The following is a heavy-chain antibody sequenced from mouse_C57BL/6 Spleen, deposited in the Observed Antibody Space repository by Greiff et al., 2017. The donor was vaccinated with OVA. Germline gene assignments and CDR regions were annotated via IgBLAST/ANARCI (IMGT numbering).Heavy chain of an antibody. D-gene: IGHD1-1*01. Sequence: DVHLVESGEGLVKPGGSLKLSCAASGFTFSSYAMSWVRQTPEKRLEWVAYISSGGDYIYYADTVKGRFTISRDNARNTLYLQMSSLKSEDTAMYYCTRESDYYGSSYRAWFAYWGQGTLVTVSA. CDR1: GFTFSSYA. J-gene: IGHJ3*01. V-gene: IGHV5-9-1*02. CDR3: TRESDYYGSSYRAWFAY. CDR2: ISSGGDYI.